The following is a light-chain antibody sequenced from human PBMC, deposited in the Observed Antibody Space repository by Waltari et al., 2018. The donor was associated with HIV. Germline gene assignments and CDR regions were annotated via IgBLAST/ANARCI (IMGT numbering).Light chain of an antibody. Sequence: ELVLTQSPAPLSLSPGERATLSCWASQSVRSYLAWYQQRPDQAPRLLIYDTSNRSTGIPARFSGSGSGTDFTLTISSLEPEDFAVYYCQQRRSWPLTLGQGTNVEFK. CDR1: QSVRSY. CDR3: QQRRSWPLT. CDR2: DTS. V-gene: IGKV3-11*01. J-gene: IGKJ1*01.